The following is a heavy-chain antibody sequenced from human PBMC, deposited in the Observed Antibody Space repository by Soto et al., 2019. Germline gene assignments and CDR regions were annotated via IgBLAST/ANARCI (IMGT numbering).Heavy chain of an antibody. CDR1: GGSISSGGYY. V-gene: IGHV4-31*03. CDR3: ARVIKYYGQYYFDY. CDR2: IYHSGTT. D-gene: IGHD3-10*01. J-gene: IGHJ4*02. Sequence: QVQLQESGPGLVKPSQTLSLTCTVSGGSISSGGYYWSWIRQHPGKGLEWIGSIYHSGTTYYNPALKSRLPISVEQSQSQFSLKLSSVTDADTAVYYCARVIKYYGQYYFDYWGQGTLVTVSS.